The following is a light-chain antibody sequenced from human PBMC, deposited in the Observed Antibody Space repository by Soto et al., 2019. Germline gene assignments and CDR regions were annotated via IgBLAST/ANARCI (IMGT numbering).Light chain of an antibody. CDR2: KVY. J-gene: IGKJ2*01. CDR3: MQGAHCPYT. Sequence: DVVMPQSPLSLPVTLGQPASISCRSSQSLVYSNGDTYLYWFQQRPGQSPRRLIYKVYIRDAGVPDGCSGGGSGTDFKLTISRVEAEDVEIYYCMQGAHCPYTFGQGTKLEIK. CDR1: QSLVYSNGDTY. V-gene: IGKV2-30*01.